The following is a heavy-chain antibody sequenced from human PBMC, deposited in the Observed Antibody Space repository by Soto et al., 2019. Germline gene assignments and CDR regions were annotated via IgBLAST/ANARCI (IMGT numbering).Heavy chain of an antibody. Sequence: QVQLVESGGGVVQPGRSLRLSCAASGFTFSSYGMHWVRQAPGKGLEWVAVIWYDGSNKYYADSVKGRFTISRDNSKNTLYLQMNSLRAEDTAVYYCAREGGEAEAGTYFQHWGQGTLVTVSS. CDR3: AREGGEAEAGTYFQH. D-gene: IGHD6-13*01. CDR2: IWYDGSNK. V-gene: IGHV3-33*01. CDR1: GFTFSSYG. J-gene: IGHJ1*01.